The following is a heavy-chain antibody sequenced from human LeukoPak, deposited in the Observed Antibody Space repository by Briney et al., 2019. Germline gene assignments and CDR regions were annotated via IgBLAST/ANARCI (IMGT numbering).Heavy chain of an antibody. CDR2: ISYDGSNK. D-gene: IGHD5-18*01. Sequence: PGGSLRLSCAASGFTFSSYAMHRVRQAPGRGLEWVAVISYDGSNKYYADSVKGRFTISRDNSKNTLYLQMNSLRAEDTAVYYCARDADTAMVIGYYFDYWGQGTLVTVSS. CDR1: GFTFSSYA. J-gene: IGHJ4*02. V-gene: IGHV3-30-3*01. CDR3: ARDADTAMVIGYYFDY.